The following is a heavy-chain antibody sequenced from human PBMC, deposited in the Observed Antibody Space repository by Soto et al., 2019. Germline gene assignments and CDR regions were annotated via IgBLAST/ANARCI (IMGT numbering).Heavy chain of an antibody. Sequence: GGSLRLSCAASGLTFRNAWMSWVRQAPGKGLEWVGRVKSKTDGGTTDYAAPVKGRFTIPRDDSRNTVHLQMNSLKTEDTGVYYCITIAGSYIGEPFDHWGLGTLVTVSS. CDR1: GLTFRNAW. J-gene: IGHJ4*02. CDR2: VKSKTDGGTT. CDR3: ITIAGSYIGEPFDH. V-gene: IGHV3-15*01. D-gene: IGHD1-26*01.